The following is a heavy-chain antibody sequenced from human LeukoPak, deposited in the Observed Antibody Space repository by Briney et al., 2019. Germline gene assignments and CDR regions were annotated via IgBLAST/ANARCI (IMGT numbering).Heavy chain of an antibody. CDR2: IYYSGST. CDR1: GGSIRSSYYY. J-gene: IGHJ4*02. CDR3: AREYSYGYFDY. V-gene: IGHV4-61*03. Sequence: PSETLSLTCTVSGGSIRSSYYYWSWIRQPPGKGLEWIGYIYYSGSTNYNPSLKSRATISVDTSKNHFSLKLSSVTAADTAMYYCAREYSYGYFDYWGQGTLVTVSS. D-gene: IGHD5-18*01.